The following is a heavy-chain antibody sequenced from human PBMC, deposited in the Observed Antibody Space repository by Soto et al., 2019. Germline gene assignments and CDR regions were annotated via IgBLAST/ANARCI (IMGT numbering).Heavy chain of an antibody. V-gene: IGHV3-33*01. J-gene: IGHJ6*02. CDR2: IWYDGSNK. CDR3: ARGLGIAVAGSYYYYYGMDV. CDR1: GFTFSSYG. Sequence: QVQLVESGGGVVQPGRSLRLSCAASGFTFSSYGMHWVRQAPGKGLEWVAVIWYDGSNKYYADSVKGRFTISRDNSKNTLYLQMNSLRAEDTAVYYCARGLGIAVAGSYYYYYGMDVWGQGTTVTVSS. D-gene: IGHD6-19*01.